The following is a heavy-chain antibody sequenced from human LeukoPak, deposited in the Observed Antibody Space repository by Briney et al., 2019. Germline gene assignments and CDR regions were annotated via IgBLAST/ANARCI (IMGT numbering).Heavy chain of an antibody. CDR3: AKDFWSGYLNWFDP. V-gene: IGHV1-69*05. Sequence: ASVKVSCKASGGTFSSYAISWVRQAPGQGLEWMGRIIPIFGTANYAQKFQGRVTNTTDESTSTAYMELSSLRSEDTAVYYCAKDFWSGYLNWFDPWGQGTLVTVSS. J-gene: IGHJ5*02. D-gene: IGHD3-3*01. CDR1: GGTFSSYA. CDR2: IIPIFGTA.